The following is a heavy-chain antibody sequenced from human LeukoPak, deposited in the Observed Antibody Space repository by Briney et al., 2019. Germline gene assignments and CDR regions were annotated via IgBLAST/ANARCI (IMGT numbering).Heavy chain of an antibody. J-gene: IGHJ6*02. V-gene: IGHV1-18*04. CDR1: GYTFIDYY. CDR2: ISAYNGNT. CDR3: ARDRRWCSGGSCYSGYFDYGMDV. D-gene: IGHD2-15*01. Sequence: ASVKVSCKASGYTFIDYYMHWVRQAPGQGLEWMGWISAYNGNTNYAQKLQGRVTMTTDTSTSTAYMELRSLRSDDTAVYYCARDRRWCSGGSCYSGYFDYGMDVWGQGTTVTVSS.